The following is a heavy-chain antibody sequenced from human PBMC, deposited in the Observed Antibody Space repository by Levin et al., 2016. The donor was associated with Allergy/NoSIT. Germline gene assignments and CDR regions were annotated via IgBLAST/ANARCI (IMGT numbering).Heavy chain of an antibody. J-gene: IGHJ4*02. D-gene: IGHD1-1*01. CDR3: ARASQLEIVGGFDS. CDR1: GGSISGFY. Sequence: SETLSLTCSVSGGSISGFYWSWIRQPPGKGLEWIGYIYNSGNTKYNPSLQSRVTISIDTSRNQFSLNLTSVTPADTAVYYCARASQLEIVGGFDSWGQGTLVTVSS. V-gene: IGHV4-59*01. CDR2: IYNSGNT.